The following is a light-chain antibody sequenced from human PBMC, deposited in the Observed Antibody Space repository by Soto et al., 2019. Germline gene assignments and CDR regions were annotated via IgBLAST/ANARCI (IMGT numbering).Light chain of an antibody. Sequence: ERVMTQSPATLSVSPGERVTLSCRASQSISTSLAWYQQKPGQAPRLLIYGAFTRATGIPARFSGSGSGTEFTLTISSLQSEDSAIYYCQQYNNWPESFGQGTRLEIK. CDR1: QSISTS. CDR2: GAF. V-gene: IGKV3-15*01. CDR3: QQYNNWPES. J-gene: IGKJ5*01.